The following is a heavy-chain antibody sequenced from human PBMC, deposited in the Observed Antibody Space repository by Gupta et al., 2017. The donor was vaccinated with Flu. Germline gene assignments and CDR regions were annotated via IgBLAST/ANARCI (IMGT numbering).Heavy chain of an antibody. D-gene: IGHD5-18*01. V-gene: IGHV4-34*01. Sequence: GLEWIGEIKHSGSTNYNPSLKSRVTISVDTSKNQFSLKLSSVTAADTAVYYCARGVKDTAMVTQSYYYYMDVWGKGTTVTVSS. CDR3: ARGVKDTAMVTQSYYYYMDV. J-gene: IGHJ6*03. CDR2: IKHSGST.